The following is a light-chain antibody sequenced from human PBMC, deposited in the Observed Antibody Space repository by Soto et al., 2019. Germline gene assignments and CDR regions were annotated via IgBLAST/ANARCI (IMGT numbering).Light chain of an antibody. Sequence: QTVVTQEPSFSVSPGRTVTLTCALSSGSVSSSYYPSWYQQTPGQAPRTLIYNTNTRSSGVPDRFSGSILGNKAALTITGAQADDESDYYCVLYMGSGISVFGGGTKLTVL. V-gene: IGLV8-61*01. CDR3: VLYMGSGISV. J-gene: IGLJ3*02. CDR1: SGSVSSSYY. CDR2: NTN.